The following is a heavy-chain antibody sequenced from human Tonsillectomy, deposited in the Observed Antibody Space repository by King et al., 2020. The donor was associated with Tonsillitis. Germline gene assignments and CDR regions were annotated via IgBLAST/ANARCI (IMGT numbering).Heavy chain of an antibody. J-gene: IGHJ4*02. V-gene: IGHV4-39*01. CDR2: IYYSGST. Sequence: LQLQESGPGLVKPSETLSLTCTVSGGSISSSSYYWGWIRQPPGKGLEWIGSIYYSGSTYYNPSLKSRVTISVDTSKNQFSLKLSSVTAADTAVYYCARHYLLWSGVRQFFDYWGQGTLVTVSS. CDR1: GGSISSSSYY. D-gene: IGHD3-10*01. CDR3: ARHYLLWSGVRQFFDY.